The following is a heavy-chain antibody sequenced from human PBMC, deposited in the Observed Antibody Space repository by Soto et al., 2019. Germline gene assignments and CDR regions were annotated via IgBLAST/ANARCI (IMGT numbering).Heavy chain of an antibody. Sequence: GGSLRLSCEASGFTFNTYGMHWVRQAPGKGLEWVALILHDGSNEYYADSVKGRFTISRDNSRNTLYLQMNSLRGEDTAVYYCAKDCWSHGRGVVFIRAFEYWGQGALVTVLL. D-gene: IGHD3-3*01. CDR1: GFTFNTYG. CDR2: ILHDGSNE. CDR3: AKDCWSHGRGVVFIRAFEY. V-gene: IGHV3-30*18. J-gene: IGHJ4*02.